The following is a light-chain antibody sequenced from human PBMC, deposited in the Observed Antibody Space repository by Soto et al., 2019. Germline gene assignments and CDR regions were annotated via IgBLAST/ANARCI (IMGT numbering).Light chain of an antibody. CDR1: KGISGY. CDR2: AAS. J-gene: IGKJ4*01. CDR3: QQLNTYPLT. Sequence: DIQLTQSPSFLSASVGDRVTLTCRASKGISGYLAWYQQKPGKAPKLLIFAASTLQSGVPSRFSGSGSGTEFTLTISSLQPEDFATYYCQQLNTYPLTFGGGTKVEIK. V-gene: IGKV1-9*01.